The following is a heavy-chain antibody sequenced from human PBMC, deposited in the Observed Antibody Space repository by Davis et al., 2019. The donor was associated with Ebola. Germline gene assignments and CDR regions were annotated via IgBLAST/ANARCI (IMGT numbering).Heavy chain of an antibody. CDR3: ARADIVVVVAAFDY. CDR1: GGSFSGYY. Sequence: MPSETLSLTCAVYGGSFSGYYWSWIRQPPGKGLEWIGEINHSGSTNYNPSLKSRVTISVDTSKNQFSLKLSSVTAADAAVYYCARADIVVVVAAFDYWGQGTPVTVSS. J-gene: IGHJ4*02. CDR2: INHSGST. D-gene: IGHD2-15*01. V-gene: IGHV4-34*01.